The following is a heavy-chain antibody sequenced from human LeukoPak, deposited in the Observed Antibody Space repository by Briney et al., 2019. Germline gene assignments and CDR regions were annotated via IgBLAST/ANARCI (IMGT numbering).Heavy chain of an antibody. Sequence: GGSLRLSCAASEFTFNTYGMHWVRQAPGKGLEWVALISYDGSKKYYADSVKGRFTISRDNSRTTLYLQMNSLRPHDTAVYNCAKGRKQWWTFDVLDMGGQGKVVTVS. CDR1: EFTFNTYG. V-gene: IGHV3-30*18. CDR3: AKGRKQWWTFDVLDM. J-gene: IGHJ3*02. CDR2: ISYDGSKK. D-gene: IGHD2-8*01.